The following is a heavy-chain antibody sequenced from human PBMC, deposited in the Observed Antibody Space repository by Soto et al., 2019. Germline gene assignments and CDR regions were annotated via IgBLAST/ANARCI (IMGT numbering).Heavy chain of an antibody. CDR1: GFPFLHYG. Sequence: QVQLVESGGGVVQPGRSLRLSCVGSGFPFLHYGMHWVRQAPGKGLEWVAVIWSVGNKESYADSVKGRFAISRDNSKDTLYLEMTSLRVEDPAMSFCARDGHGGWFDMDVWGKGNTVSVSS. CDR2: IWSVGNKE. D-gene: IGHD6-19*01. CDR3: ARDGHGGWFDMDV. V-gene: IGHV3-33*01. J-gene: IGHJ6*04.